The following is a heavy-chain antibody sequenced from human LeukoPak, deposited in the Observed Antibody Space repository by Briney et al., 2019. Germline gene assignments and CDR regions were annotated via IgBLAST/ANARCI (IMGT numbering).Heavy chain of an antibody. J-gene: IGHJ4*02. V-gene: IGHV4-59*01. CDR1: GGSLSNYY. Sequence: SETLSLTCTVSGGSLSNYYWNWIPHPPGKGLEEIRYVYYSGSTNYNPSLESRVTISLDTSKNQFSLKLTSVNAADTAVYYCARTRVPAAPNCDYWGQGTLVTVSS. D-gene: IGHD2-2*01. CDR3: ARTRVPAAPNCDY. CDR2: VYYSGST.